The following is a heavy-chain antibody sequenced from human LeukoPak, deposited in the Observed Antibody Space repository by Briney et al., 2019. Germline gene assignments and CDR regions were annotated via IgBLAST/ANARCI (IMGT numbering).Heavy chain of an antibody. CDR3: ARLGSHCSSTSCSSQVDY. CDR2: INGGNGNT. Sequence: ASVKVSCKACGYIFTSYAMHWVRQAPGQRLEWMGWINGGNGNTKYSQKFQGRVTITSDTSASTAYMELTSLTSEDTAVYYCARLGSHCSSTSCSSQVDYWGQGTLVTVSS. J-gene: IGHJ4*02. CDR1: GYIFTSYA. V-gene: IGHV1-3*01. D-gene: IGHD2-2*01.